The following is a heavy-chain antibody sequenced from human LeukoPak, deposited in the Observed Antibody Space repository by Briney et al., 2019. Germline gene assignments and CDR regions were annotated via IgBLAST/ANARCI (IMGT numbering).Heavy chain of an antibody. J-gene: IGHJ4*02. Sequence: PSETLSLTCAVYGGSFRGYYWSWIRQPPGRGLEWIGYIYHTGSTKYNPSLKSRVTLSVDTSKSQFSLKLSSVTAADTAVYYCARRSGWHYVDYWGQGSLVTVSS. CDR2: IYHTGST. D-gene: IGHD6-19*01. CDR1: GGSFRGYY. CDR3: ARRSGWHYVDY. V-gene: IGHV4-59*08.